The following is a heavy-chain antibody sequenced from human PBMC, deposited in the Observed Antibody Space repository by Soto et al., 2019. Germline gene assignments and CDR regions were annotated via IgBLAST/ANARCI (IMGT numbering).Heavy chain of an antibody. CDR2: IVPKLATT. CDR3: ARDNGYSYTLSENYYYYGMGV. J-gene: IGHJ6*02. D-gene: IGHD5-18*01. CDR1: GGTFGRHA. V-gene: IGHV1-69*05. Sequence: SVKVSCKASGGTFGRHAFSWVRQAPGQGLEWMGVIVPKLATTNYAQKFQGRVTITTDKSTTTVNMELRNLTSEDTAVYFCARDNGYSYTLSENYYYYGMGVWGQGTTVTVSS.